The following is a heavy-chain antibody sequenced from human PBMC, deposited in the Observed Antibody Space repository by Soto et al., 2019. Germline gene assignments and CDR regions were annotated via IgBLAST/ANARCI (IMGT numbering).Heavy chain of an antibody. J-gene: IGHJ4*02. Sequence: QLQLQESGPGLVKPSETLSLTCSVSDDSINSDKYYWGWIRQPPGKGLEWIGSIYYRGNASYNPSLQTRVTISLDKSKSQFSLKLTSVTAADSAVYFCARLEGLATSSYYFDFWGPGALVTVSS. D-gene: IGHD6-6*01. CDR2: IYYRGNA. CDR3: ARLEGLATSSYYFDF. CDR1: DDSINSDKYY. V-gene: IGHV4-39*01.